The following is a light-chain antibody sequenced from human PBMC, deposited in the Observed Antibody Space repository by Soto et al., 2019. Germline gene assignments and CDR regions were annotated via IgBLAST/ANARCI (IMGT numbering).Light chain of an antibody. Sequence: DIQMTQSTSSLYASKGDRVTITCRASQSISSYLNWYQQIPVKVPRLMIYAASTLQSGVPSRFSGSGSGTDFTLTISSLQPEDFATYYCQQSYSTPAFGGGTKVDIK. J-gene: IGKJ4*01. CDR1: QSISSY. CDR2: AAS. V-gene: IGKV1-39*01. CDR3: QQSYSTPA.